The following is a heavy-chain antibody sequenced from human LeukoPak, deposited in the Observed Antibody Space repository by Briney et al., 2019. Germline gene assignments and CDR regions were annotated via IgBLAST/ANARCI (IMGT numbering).Heavy chain of an antibody. CDR3: AKDSRDSSTSYFDC. CDR1: GFTFSSYG. Sequence: GGSLRLSCAASGFTFSSYGMHWVRQAPGKGLEWVAFIRYDGSNKYYGDSVKGRFTISRDNSLYLQMNSLRSEDTAVYYCAKDSRDSSTSYFDCWGQGTLVTVSS. D-gene: IGHD6-19*01. CDR2: IRYDGSNK. J-gene: IGHJ4*02. V-gene: IGHV3-30*02.